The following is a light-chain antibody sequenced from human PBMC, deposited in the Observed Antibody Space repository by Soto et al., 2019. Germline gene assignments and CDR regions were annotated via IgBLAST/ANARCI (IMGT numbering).Light chain of an antibody. V-gene: IGKV1-5*03. J-gene: IGKJ1*01. CDR1: QSIDSW. CDR2: KAS. Sequence: DIQMTQSPTTLSASVADRVTTTCGASQSIDSWLAWYQQKPGKPPNLLIYKASSLASGVPSRFSGSGSGTEFTLTINSLQPDDFATYYCQQYHIYSGTFGQGTKVDIK. CDR3: QQYHIYSGT.